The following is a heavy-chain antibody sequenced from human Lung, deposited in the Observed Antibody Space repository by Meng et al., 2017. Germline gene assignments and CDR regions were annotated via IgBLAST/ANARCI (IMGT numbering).Heavy chain of an antibody. D-gene: IGHD4-17*01. Sequence: QLRLQESGPGLVKPSETLSPTRTVSSASFTSSNYYWVWIRRPPGKGLEWIGSIYYDGRTYYNSSLKSRVTISVDTSTNQFSLKLSSVTATDTAVYYCARRAHYGDPPRWGQGTLVTVSS. CDR2: IYYDGRT. J-gene: IGHJ4*02. V-gene: IGHV4-39*01. CDR3: ARRAHYGDPPR. CDR1: SASFTSSNYY.